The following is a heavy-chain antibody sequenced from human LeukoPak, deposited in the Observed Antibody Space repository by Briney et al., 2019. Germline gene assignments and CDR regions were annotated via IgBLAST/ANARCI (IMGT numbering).Heavy chain of an antibody. J-gene: IGHJ5*02. D-gene: IGHD2-2*01. Sequence: SETLSLTCAVYGGFLRGYYWSWIRQPPGGRLEWLGEINHSGSTNYNPSLKSRVTISVDTSKNQFSLKLSSVTAADTAVYYCARFIVVVPAAPNGRNWFDPWGQGTLVTVSS. CDR3: ARFIVVVPAAPNGRNWFDP. CDR2: INHSGST. V-gene: IGHV4-34*01. CDR1: GGFLRGYY.